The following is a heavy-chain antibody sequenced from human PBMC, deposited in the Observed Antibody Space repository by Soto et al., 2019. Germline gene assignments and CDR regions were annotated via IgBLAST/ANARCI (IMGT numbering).Heavy chain of an antibody. J-gene: IGHJ5*02. D-gene: IGHD2-15*01. CDR3: ARGEGCFGGSRYSWRWFDP. CDR2: INHSGST. Sequence: SETLSLTCAAYGGSFSGYYWSWIRQPPGKGLEWMGEINHSGSTNYNPSLKRRVTISVDTSKNQFSLKLISVPAADTAVYYCARGEGCFGGSRYSWRWFDPWGPGTLGTGSS. CDR1: GGSFSGYY. V-gene: IGHV4-34*01.